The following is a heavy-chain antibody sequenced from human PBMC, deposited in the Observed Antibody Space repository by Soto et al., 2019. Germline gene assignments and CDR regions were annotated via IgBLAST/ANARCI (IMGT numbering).Heavy chain of an antibody. CDR2: ISSSSSYI. D-gene: IGHD6-19*01. CDR1: GFTFSSYS. CDR3: ARVPGYSSGWSFDY. V-gene: IGHV3-21*01. Sequence: EVQLVESGGGLVKPGGSLRLSCAASGFTFSSYSMNWVRQAPGKGLEWVSSISSSSSYIYYADSVKGRFTISRDNAKNSLYLKMNSLSDEDTAVYYCARVPGYSSGWSFDYWGQGTLVTVSS. J-gene: IGHJ4*02.